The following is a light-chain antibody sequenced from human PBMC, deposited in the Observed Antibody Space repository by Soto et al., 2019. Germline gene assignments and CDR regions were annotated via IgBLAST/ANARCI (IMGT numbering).Light chain of an antibody. CDR3: MQGTHWPPVT. CDR2: KVS. Sequence: VVLTQSPLSLPVTLGQPASISCRSSQSLVDSDGNTFLAWLQQRPGQSPRRLIYKVSNRDSGVPDRFSGSGSGTDFTLKISRVEAEDVGVYYCMQGTHWPPVTFGQGTRLEIK. J-gene: IGKJ5*01. V-gene: IGKV2-30*01. CDR1: QSLVDSDGNTF.